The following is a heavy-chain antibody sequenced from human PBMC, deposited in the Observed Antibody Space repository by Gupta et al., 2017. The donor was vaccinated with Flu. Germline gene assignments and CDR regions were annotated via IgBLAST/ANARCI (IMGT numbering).Heavy chain of an antibody. J-gene: IGHJ5*02. D-gene: IGHD6-13*01. V-gene: IGHV3-30*03. Sequence: QVQLVESGGGVVQPGRSLRLSCAASGFTFSDYGMHWVRQAPGKGLEWVAVLSYDGSGKYYADSVKGRFTISRDNSKNTLYLQMNSLRAEDTDVYYCARRYGSTLWDFDPWGQGTLVTVSS. CDR1: GFTFSDYG. CDR2: LSYDGSGK. CDR3: ARRYGSTLWDFDP.